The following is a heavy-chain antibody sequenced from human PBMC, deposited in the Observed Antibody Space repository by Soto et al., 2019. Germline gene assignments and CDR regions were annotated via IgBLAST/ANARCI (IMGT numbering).Heavy chain of an antibody. D-gene: IGHD2-2*02. Sequence: QVQLVQSGAEVKKPGASVKVSCKTSGYIFTNYYMHWLRQAPGQGLEWVGIINPNGGSTTYAQKFKGRFPLTSDTFTGTVYMELSSLRSEDTAVYYCARDPDRYNSWAIQYLDHWGQGTLVTVSS. J-gene: IGHJ5*02. CDR3: ARDPDRYNSWAIQYLDH. CDR1: GYIFTNYY. CDR2: INPNGGST. V-gene: IGHV1-46*01.